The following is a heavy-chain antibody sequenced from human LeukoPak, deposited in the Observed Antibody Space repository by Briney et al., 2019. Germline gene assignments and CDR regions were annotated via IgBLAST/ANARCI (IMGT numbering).Heavy chain of an antibody. V-gene: IGHV3-48*04. J-gene: IGHJ4*02. CDR2: IGTTTSTI. CDR1: GFTLSSFG. CDR3: ARDRGYCRGTTCYAYYFDS. Sequence: GRSLRLSCAASGFTLSSFGMNWVRQAPGKGLEWVSYIGTTTSTIYYADSVKGRFTISRDNAKNSLYLQMNSLRAEDTAVYYCARDRGYCRGTTCYAYYFDSWGQGTLVTVSS. D-gene: IGHD2-2*01.